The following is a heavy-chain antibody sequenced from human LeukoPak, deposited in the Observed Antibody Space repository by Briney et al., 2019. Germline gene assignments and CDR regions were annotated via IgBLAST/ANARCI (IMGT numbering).Heavy chain of an antibody. D-gene: IGHD3-3*01. J-gene: IGHJ3*02. CDR1: GFTFSSYG. CDR3: AKDLNFWSNYPRDAFDI. Sequence: GGSLRLSCAASGFTFSSYGMHWVRQAPGKGLEGVAFIRYDGSNKYYGDSVKGRFTISRDKSKNTLYLQMNSLRAEDTAVFYCAKDLNFWSNYPRDAFDIWGQGTMVTVSS. CDR2: IRYDGSNK. V-gene: IGHV3-30*02.